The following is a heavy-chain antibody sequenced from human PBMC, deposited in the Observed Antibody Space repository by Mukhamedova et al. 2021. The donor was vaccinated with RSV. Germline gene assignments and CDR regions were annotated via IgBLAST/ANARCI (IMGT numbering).Heavy chain of an antibody. CDR3: ARVHIVLLWLDGFGY. V-gene: IGHV1-3*01. D-gene: IGHD3-10*01. Sequence: GWINAGNGNTKYSQKFQGRVTITRDTSASTAYMELSSLRSEDTAVYYCARVHIVLLWLDGFGYWGQGTLVTVSS. J-gene: IGHJ4*02. CDR2: INAGNGNT.